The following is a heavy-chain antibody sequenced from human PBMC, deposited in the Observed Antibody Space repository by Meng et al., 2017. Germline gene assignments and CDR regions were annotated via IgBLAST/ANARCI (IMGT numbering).Heavy chain of an antibody. CDR2: IYYSGST. J-gene: IGHJ5*02. V-gene: IGHV4-59*01. D-gene: IGHD3-22*01. CDR1: GGSISNYY. CDR3: ARVRDYYDGIGHKTNWFDP. Sequence: GSLRLSCTVSGGSISNYYWSWIRQPPGKGLEWIGYIYYSGSTNYSPSLKSRVTISVDTSKNQFSLKLSSVTAADTAVYYCARVRDYYDGIGHKTNWFDPWGQGTLVTVSS.